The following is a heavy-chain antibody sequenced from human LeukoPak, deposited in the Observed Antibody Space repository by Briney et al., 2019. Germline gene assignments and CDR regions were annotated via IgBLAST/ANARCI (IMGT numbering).Heavy chain of an antibody. Sequence: PGGSLRLSCAASGFTFSSNWMSWVRQAPGKGLEWVANIKQDGSEKYVDSVKGRFTISRDNAKNSLYLQMNSLRAEDTAVYYCASSGDRFGHQLVDYWGQGTLVTVSS. J-gene: IGHJ4*02. CDR3: ASSGDRFGHQLVDY. CDR2: IKQDGSEK. V-gene: IGHV3-7*01. D-gene: IGHD6-13*01. CDR1: GFTFSSNW.